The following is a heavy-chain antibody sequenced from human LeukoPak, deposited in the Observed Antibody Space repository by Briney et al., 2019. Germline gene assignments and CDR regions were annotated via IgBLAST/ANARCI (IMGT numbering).Heavy chain of an antibody. D-gene: IGHD6-13*01. CDR2: MYYSGSA. V-gene: IGHV4-59*01. CDR1: GGIISRYD. CDR3: AGGSSAVDI. J-gene: IGHJ3*02. Sequence: SETLSLSCAVSGGIISRYDWSWIRQPPGKGLDFIGYMYYSGSANYNPSLKSRVTISVDTSKNQFSLKLSSVTAADTTVYYCAGGSSAVDIWGQGTMVTVSS.